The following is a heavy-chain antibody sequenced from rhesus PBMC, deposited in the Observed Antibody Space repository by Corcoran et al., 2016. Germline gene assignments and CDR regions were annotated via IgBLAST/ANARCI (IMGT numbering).Heavy chain of an antibody. CDR3: ARAAGGANGPFFDY. D-gene: IGHD1-44*02. J-gene: IGHJ4*01. V-gene: IGHV4-93*01. CDR1: GASISSGNW. Sequence: QVQLQESGPGLVKPSETLSLACAVSGASISSGNWWSWIRQSPGKGPEWIGGICGSEGTTAYNPSLKSRVTISKDTSKSQVSLKLTSVTAADTAVYFCARAAGGANGPFFDYWGQGVLVTVSS. CDR2: ICGSEGTT.